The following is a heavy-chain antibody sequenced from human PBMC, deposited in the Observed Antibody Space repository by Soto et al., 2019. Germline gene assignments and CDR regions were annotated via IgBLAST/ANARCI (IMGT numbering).Heavy chain of an antibody. CDR1: GFTFSSYA. CDR2: ISGSGGST. D-gene: IGHD3-22*01. J-gene: IGHJ4*02. CDR3: AKSPGMYYYDSSGYYHYDY. V-gene: IGHV3-23*01. Sequence: PGGSLRLSCAASGFTFSSYAMSWVRQAPGKGLEWVSAISGSGGSTYYADSVKGRFTISRDNSKNTLYLQMNSLRAEGTAVYYCAKSPGMYYYDSSGYYHYDYWGQGTLVTVSS.